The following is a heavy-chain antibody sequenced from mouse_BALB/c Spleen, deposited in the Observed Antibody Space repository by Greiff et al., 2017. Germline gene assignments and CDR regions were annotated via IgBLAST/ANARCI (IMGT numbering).Heavy chain of an antibody. CDR2: IWAGGST. D-gene: IGHD4-1*01. CDR1: GFSLTSYG. CDR3: ARKLTGPMDY. Sequence: VMLVESGPGLVAPSQSLSITCTVSGFSLTSYGVHWVRQPPGKGLEWLGVIWAGGSTNYNSALMSRLSISKDNSKSQVFLKMNSLKTDDTAMYYCARKLTGPMDYWGQGTSVTVSS. J-gene: IGHJ4*01. V-gene: IGHV2-9*02.